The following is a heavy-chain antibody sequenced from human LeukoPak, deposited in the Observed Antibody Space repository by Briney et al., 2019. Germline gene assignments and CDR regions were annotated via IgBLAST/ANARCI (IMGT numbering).Heavy chain of an antibody. D-gene: IGHD3-16*02. CDR3: ARESWTRHAFDI. V-gene: IGHV1-2*02. Sequence: ASVKVSCKASGYTFTGYYMHWVRQAPGQGLEWMGWINPNSGGTNYAQKFQGRVTMTRDTSISTAYMELSRLRSDDTAVYYCARESWTRHAFDIWGQGTMVTVSS. CDR2: INPNSGGT. J-gene: IGHJ3*02. CDR1: GYTFTGYY.